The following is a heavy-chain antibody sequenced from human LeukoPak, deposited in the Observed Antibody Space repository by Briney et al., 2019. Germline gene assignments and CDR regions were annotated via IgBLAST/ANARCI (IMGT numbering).Heavy chain of an antibody. CDR1: GFTFSSYE. CDR2: ISGSGSNI. V-gene: IGHV3-48*03. CDR3: ARERAEWENY. Sequence: GGSLRLTCAASGFTFSSYEMNWVRQAPGKGLEWVSYISGSGSNIYYADSVKGRFTISRDNDKNSLYLQMNSLRAEDTAVYYCARERAEWENYWGQGTLVTVSS. D-gene: IGHD1-26*01. J-gene: IGHJ4*02.